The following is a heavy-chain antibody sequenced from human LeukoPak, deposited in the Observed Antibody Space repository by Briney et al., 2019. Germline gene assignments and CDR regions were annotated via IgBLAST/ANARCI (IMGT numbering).Heavy chain of an antibody. CDR3: ASGIVVPAMPDPSDYYGMDV. V-gene: IGHV3-7*03. Sequence: GGSLRLSCAASGFTISNYWMSWVRQAPGKGLEWVANIKQDGSEKYYVDSVKGRFTISRDNAKNSLYLQTNILRAEDTAVYYCASGIVVPAMPDPSDYYGMDVWGQGTTVTVSS. D-gene: IGHD2-2*01. J-gene: IGHJ6*02. CDR2: IKQDGSEK. CDR1: GFTISNYW.